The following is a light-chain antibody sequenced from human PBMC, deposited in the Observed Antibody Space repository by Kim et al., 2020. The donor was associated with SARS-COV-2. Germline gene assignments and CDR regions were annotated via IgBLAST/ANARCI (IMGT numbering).Light chain of an antibody. CDR3: MQSIQLPLT. Sequence: DVVMTQSPLSLSVTPGQPAFISCKSSQSLLGSDGGTYLYWFLQKPGQPPQALIYEVSNRFSGVAEKFSGSGSGTDFTLKISRVEAEDVGVYYCMQSIQLPLTFGGGTKVDIK. V-gene: IGKV2D-29*01. J-gene: IGKJ4*01. CDR1: QSLLGSDGGTY. CDR2: EVS.